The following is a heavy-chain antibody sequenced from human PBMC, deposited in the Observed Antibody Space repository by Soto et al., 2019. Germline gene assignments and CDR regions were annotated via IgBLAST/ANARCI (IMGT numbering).Heavy chain of an antibody. CDR3: AKARFTLDY. CDR2: ISYDGSNK. Sequence: GGSLRLSCAASGFTFSSYGMHWVRQAPGKGLEWVAVISYDGSNKYYADSVKGRFTISRDNSKNTLYLQMNSLRAEDTAVYYCAKARFTLDYWGQGTLVTVSS. D-gene: IGHD3-3*01. J-gene: IGHJ4*02. CDR1: GFTFSSYG. V-gene: IGHV3-30*18.